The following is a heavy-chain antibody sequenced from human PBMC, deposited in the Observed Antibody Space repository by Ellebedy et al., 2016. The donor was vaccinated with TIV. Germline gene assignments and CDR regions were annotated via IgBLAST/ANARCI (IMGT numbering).Heavy chain of an antibody. CDR1: GYTFTGYY. Sequence: ASVKVSCKASGYTFTGYYMHWVRQAPGQGLEWMGWINPNSGGTNYAQKFQGRVTMTRDTSISTAYMELSRLRSDDTAVYYCARELLPEWITMVRGAAEGGYYYYGMDVWGQGTTVTVSS. J-gene: IGHJ6*02. D-gene: IGHD3-10*01. V-gene: IGHV1-2*02. CDR3: ARELLPEWITMVRGAAEGGYYYYGMDV. CDR2: INPNSGGT.